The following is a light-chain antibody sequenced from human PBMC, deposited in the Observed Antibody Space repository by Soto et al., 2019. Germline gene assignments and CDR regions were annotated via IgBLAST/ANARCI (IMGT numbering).Light chain of an antibody. CDR1: QSIGTY. CDR3: QESHST. Sequence: DAQMTQSLSSLSASVRDSVTITCRASQSIGTYLDWYQHKPGKAPKLLIYAASSLQSGVPSRFSGSGSGTDFTLTISSLQPEDFATYYCQESHSTFGQGTKLEIK. J-gene: IGKJ2*01. V-gene: IGKV1-39*01. CDR2: AAS.